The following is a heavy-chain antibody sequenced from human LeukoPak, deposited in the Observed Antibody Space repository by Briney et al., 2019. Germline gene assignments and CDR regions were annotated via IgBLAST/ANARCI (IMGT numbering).Heavy chain of an antibody. CDR1: GFTVSSNY. D-gene: IGHD2-2*01. Sequence: PGGSLRLSCAASGFTVSSNYMSWVRQAPGKGLEWVSAISGSGGSTYYADSVKGRFTISRDTSKNTLYLQMNSLRAEDTAVYYCAKEVRGVVPAANDYWGQGTLVTVSS. CDR2: ISGSGGST. CDR3: AKEVRGVVPAANDY. J-gene: IGHJ4*02. V-gene: IGHV3-23*01.